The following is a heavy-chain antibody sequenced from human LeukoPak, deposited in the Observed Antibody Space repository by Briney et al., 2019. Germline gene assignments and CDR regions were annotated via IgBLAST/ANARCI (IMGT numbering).Heavy chain of an antibody. V-gene: IGHV3-30*02. CDR1: GFTFSSYG. Sequence: GGSLRLSCVASGFTFSSYGMHWVRQAPGKGLEWVAFIRYDGSNKYYADSVKGRFTISRDNSKNTLYLQMNSLRAEDTAVYYCAKDFDGLDYGDYTTDPDYWGQGTLVTVSS. CDR3: AKDFDGLDYGDYTTDPDY. CDR2: IRYDGSNK. D-gene: IGHD4-17*01. J-gene: IGHJ4*02.